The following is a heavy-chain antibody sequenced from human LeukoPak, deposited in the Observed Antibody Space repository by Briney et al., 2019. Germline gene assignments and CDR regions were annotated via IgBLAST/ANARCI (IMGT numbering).Heavy chain of an antibody. D-gene: IGHD5-24*01. CDR3: AREGMATDDY. CDR1: GGSISSSSYY. J-gene: IGHJ4*02. Sequence: SETLSLTCTVSGGSISSSSYYWGWIRQPPGKGLEWIGSIYYSGSTYYNPSLKNRVTISVDTSKNQFSLKLSSVTAADTAVYYCAREGMATDDYWGQGTLVTVSS. V-gene: IGHV4-39*07. CDR2: IYYSGST.